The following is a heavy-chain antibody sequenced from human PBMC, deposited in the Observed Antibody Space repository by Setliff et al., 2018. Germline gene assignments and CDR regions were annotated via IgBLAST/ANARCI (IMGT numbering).Heavy chain of an antibody. CDR2: INHYGST. V-gene: IGHV4-34*01. J-gene: IGHJ3*02. CDR1: GESFSNNY. Sequence: SETLSLTCSVSGESFSNNYWSWIRQPPGKGLEWIGEINHYGSTKYKSSLRGRVTISLDTAENQFSLKLTSVTAADTAVYYCARRWNFGPYGSGIHDGFDMWGQGTMVTVSS. CDR3: ARRWNFGPYGSGIHDGFDM. D-gene: IGHD3-10*01.